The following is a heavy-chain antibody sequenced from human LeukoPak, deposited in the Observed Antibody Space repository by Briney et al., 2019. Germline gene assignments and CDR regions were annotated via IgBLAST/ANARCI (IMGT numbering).Heavy chain of an antibody. CDR3: ARIPVAKTFDY. CDR1: GGSVSSNSYY. V-gene: IGHV4-61*01. D-gene: IGHD6-19*01. J-gene: IGHJ4*02. CDR2: IDYTGSA. Sequence: PSETLSLICTVSGGSVSSNSYYWSWVRQPPGKGLEWIGFIDYTGSANYNPSLKSRVTISLDTSKNQFSVKVMSVTAADTAVYYCARIPVAKTFDYWGQGTLVTVSS.